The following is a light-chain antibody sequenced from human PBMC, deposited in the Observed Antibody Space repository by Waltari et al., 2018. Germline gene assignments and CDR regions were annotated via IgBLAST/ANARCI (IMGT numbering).Light chain of an antibody. Sequence: SSELTQGPDVSVALGQTVKITCQGDSLRTSHASWYQVKPGQAPVLVLFGKGKRPSGIPDRISGYSSGTTSSLTITGAQAEDEADYYCHSRKGSDNQVVFGGGTKLTVL. V-gene: IGLV3-19*01. J-gene: IGLJ3*02. CDR1: SLRTSH. CDR3: HSRKGSDNQVV. CDR2: GKG.